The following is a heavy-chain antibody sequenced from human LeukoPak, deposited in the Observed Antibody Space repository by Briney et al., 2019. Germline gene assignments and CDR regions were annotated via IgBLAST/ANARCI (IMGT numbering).Heavy chain of an antibody. Sequence: SGGSLRLSYAAPGFSFSSNWMGWVRQAPGKGLEWVAHIKRDGSQKYYLDSVKGRFTISRDNAKNSLYLQMNSLRVEDTAVYHCARLGLEVGGPNWFDPWGQGTLVTVSS. CDR1: GFSFSSNW. V-gene: IGHV3-7*01. D-gene: IGHD1-1*01. J-gene: IGHJ5*02. CDR2: IKRDGSQK. CDR3: ARLGLEVGGPNWFDP.